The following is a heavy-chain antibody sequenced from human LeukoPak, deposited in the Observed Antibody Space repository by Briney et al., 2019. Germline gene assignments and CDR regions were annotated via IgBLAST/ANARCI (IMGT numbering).Heavy chain of an antibody. CDR1: GGSVSNGAYY. Sequence: PSETLSLTCTVSGGSVSNGAYYWSWIRQPPGKALEWIGYIYYSGSTNYNPSLKSRVTISIDTSKNQFSLKLNSVTPADTVWYYGARDSGYSSSWYDYSGQRTLVTVSS. CDR3: ARDSGYSSSWYDY. J-gene: IGHJ4*02. CDR2: IYYSGST. D-gene: IGHD6-13*01. V-gene: IGHV4-61*08.